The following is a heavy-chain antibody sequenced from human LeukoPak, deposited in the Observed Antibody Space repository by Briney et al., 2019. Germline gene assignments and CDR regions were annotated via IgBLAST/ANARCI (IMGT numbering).Heavy chain of an antibody. V-gene: IGHV3-48*02. Sequence: GGSLRLSCVLSGFTFSGYSMIWVRQAPGKGLEWISYISSSSSTVYYADSVKGRFTISGDNAKNSLYLQMNSLRDEDTAVYYCARETAYSVDYWGQGTLVTVSS. CDR1: GFTFSGYS. CDR3: ARETAYSVDY. CDR2: ISSSSSTV. J-gene: IGHJ4*02. D-gene: IGHD1-26*01.